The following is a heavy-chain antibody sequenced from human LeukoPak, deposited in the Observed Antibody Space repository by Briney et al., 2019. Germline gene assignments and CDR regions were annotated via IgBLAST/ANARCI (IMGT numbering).Heavy chain of an antibody. CDR1: GLTFRSYW. J-gene: IGHJ6*02. Sequence: GGSLRLSCAVSGLTFRSYWMSWVRQAPGKGLEWVSAISGSGGSTYYADSVKGRFTISRDNSKNTLYLQMNSLRAEDTAVYYCAGTTVTTPGYYYYGMDVWGQGTTVTVSS. D-gene: IGHD4-17*01. CDR3: AGTTVTTPGYYYYGMDV. CDR2: ISGSGGST. V-gene: IGHV3-23*01.